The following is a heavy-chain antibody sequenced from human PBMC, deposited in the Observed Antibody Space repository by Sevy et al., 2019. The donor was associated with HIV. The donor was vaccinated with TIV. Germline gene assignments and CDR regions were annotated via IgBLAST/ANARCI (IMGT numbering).Heavy chain of an antibody. V-gene: IGHV3-15*01. D-gene: IGHD3-16*01. Sequence: GGSLRLSCAASGFTFSIIYMNWVRQSPGKGLEWVGRMKSKTDGGTIDYAVPVKDRFTMSRDDSRNTLYLQMNSLKADDTAVYYCTTVGFTNWGSEAFDIWGQGTMVTVSS. CDR3: TTVGFTNWGSEAFDI. CDR2: MKSKTDGGTI. CDR1: GFTFSIIY. J-gene: IGHJ3*02.